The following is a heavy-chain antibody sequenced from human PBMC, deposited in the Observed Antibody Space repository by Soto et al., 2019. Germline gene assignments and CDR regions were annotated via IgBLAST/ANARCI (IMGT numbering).Heavy chain of an antibody. CDR1: GFTFDDYA. CDR2: ISWNSNII. D-gene: IGHD2-15*01. J-gene: IGHJ4*02. Sequence: GGSLRLSCAASGFTFDDYAMHWVRRVPGKGLEWVSSISWNSNIIGYADSVKGRFTIPRDNAKNSLYLQMNSLRPEDTALYYCAKGGPDGFCSGGRCYFDYWGQGTLVTVSS. CDR3: AKGGPDGFCSGGRCYFDY. V-gene: IGHV3-9*01.